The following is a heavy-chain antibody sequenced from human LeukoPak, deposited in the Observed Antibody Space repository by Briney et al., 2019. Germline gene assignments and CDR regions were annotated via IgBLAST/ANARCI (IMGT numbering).Heavy chain of an antibody. CDR1: GGSIGDYY. D-gene: IGHD4-11*01. CDR3: ARAEYSNYVGWFDP. J-gene: IGHJ5*02. CDR2: IYYSGST. Sequence: PSETLSLTCTVSGGSIGDYYWSWIRQPPGKGLEWIGYIYYSGSTNYNPSLKSRVTISVDTSKNQFSLKLSSVAAADTAVYYCARAEYSNYVGWFDPWGQGTLVTVSS. V-gene: IGHV4-59*01.